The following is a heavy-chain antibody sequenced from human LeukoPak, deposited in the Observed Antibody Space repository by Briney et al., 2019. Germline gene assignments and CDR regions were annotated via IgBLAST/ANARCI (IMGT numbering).Heavy chain of an antibody. CDR1: GYSISSGYY. CDR3: ARATCSGSFDY. CDR2: IYHSGST. V-gene: IGHV4-38-2*02. D-gene: IGHD1-26*01. J-gene: IGHJ4*02. Sequence: SETLSLTCTVSGYSISSGYYWGWIRQPPGKGLEWIGSIYHSGSTYYNPSLKSRVTISVDTSKSQFSLKLSSVTAADTAVYYCARATCSGSFDYWGQGTLVTVSS.